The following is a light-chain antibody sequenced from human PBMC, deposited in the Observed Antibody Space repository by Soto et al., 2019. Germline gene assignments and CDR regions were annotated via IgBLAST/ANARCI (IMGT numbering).Light chain of an antibody. J-gene: IGKJ1*01. V-gene: IGKV1-39*01. CDR3: QLSDSMPKT. CDR2: AAS. CDR1: QSISSY. Sequence: QLARSRTSLYASVGDRVTITCRASQSISSYLNWYQQKPGQAPKLLIYAASSLQSGVPSRFSGSGSGTDFTLTISSLQPEDFAPYYCQLSDSMPKTFCQGTMVDVK.